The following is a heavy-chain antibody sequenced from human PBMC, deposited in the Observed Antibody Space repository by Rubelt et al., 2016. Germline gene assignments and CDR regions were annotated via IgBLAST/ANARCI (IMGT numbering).Heavy chain of an antibody. J-gene: IGHJ5*02. CDR2: IYYSGST. Sequence: QLQLQESGPGLVKPSETLSLTCTVSGGSISSSYYWGWIRQPPGEGLEWIGSIYYSGSTYYRPSLKSRVTIPVDTSKNQFSRKRVSLTAADTAVYYCASRTYSSSPFDPWGQGTLVTVSS. V-gene: IGHV4-39*01. CDR3: ASRTYSSSPFDP. D-gene: IGHD6-13*01. CDR1: GGSISSSYY.